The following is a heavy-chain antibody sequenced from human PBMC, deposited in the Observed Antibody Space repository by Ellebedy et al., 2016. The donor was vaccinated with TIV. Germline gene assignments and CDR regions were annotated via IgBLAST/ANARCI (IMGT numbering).Heavy chain of an antibody. CDR1: GGTFSSYA. J-gene: IGHJ6*02. CDR2: IIPIFGTA. V-gene: IGHV1-69*13. D-gene: IGHD2-21*01. CDR3: ASTWSGLWGYYYGMDV. Sequence: SVKVSXXASGGTFSSYAISWVRQAPGQGLEWMGGIIPIFGTANYAQKFQGRVTITADESTSTAYMELSSLRSEDTAVYYCASTWSGLWGYYYGMDVWGQGTTVTVSS.